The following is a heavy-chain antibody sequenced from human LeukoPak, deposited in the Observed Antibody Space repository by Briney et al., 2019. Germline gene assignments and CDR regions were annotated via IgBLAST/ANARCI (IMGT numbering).Heavy chain of an antibody. CDR2: IYHSGST. J-gene: IGHJ6*03. CDR3: ARGKRDSSGWYELFYYYYYYMDV. D-gene: IGHD6-19*01. CDR1: GGSISSSSYY. Sequence: SETLSLTCTVSGGSISSSSYYWGWIRQPPGKGLEWIGSIYHSGSTNYNPSLKSRVTISVDKSKNQFSLKLSSVTAADTAVYYCARGKRDSSGWYELFYYYYYYMDVRGKGTTVTVSS. V-gene: IGHV4-39*07.